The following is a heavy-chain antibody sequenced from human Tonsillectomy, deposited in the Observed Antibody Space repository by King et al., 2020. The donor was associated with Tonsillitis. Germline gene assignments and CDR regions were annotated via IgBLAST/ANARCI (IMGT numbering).Heavy chain of an antibody. CDR3: ASEGEQQRVLQTLYYYYGMDV. CDR1: GFTFSSYS. J-gene: IGHJ6*02. Sequence: EVQLVESGGGLVKPGGSLRLSCAASGFTFSSYSMNWVRQAPGKGLEWVSSISSSSSYIYYADSVKGRFTISRDNAKNSLYLQMNSLRAEDTAVYYCASEGEQQRVLQTLYYYYGMDVWGQGTTVTVSS. V-gene: IGHV3-21*01. CDR2: ISSSSSYI. D-gene: IGHD6-13*01.